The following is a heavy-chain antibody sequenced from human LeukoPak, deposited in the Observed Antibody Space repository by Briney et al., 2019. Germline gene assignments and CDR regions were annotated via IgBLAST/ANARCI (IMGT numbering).Heavy chain of an antibody. D-gene: IGHD2-15*01. CDR2: INLNSGGT. CDR3: ASGYCSGGSCSYYFDY. J-gene: IGHJ4*02. V-gene: IGHV1-2*06. CDR1: GYTFTGYY. Sequence: ASVKVSCKASGYTFTGYYMHWVRQAPGQGLEWMGRINLNSGGTNYAQKFQGRVTMTRDTSISTAYMELSRLRSDDTAVYYCASGYCSGGSCSYYFDYWGQGTLVTVSS.